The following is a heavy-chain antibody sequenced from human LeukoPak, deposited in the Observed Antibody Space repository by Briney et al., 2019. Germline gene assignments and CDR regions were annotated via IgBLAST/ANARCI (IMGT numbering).Heavy chain of an antibody. V-gene: IGHV3-23*01. CDR3: AKLSCVAVAGIFGIGEDY. CDR2: ISGSRCTT. Sequence: PGGSLRLSCAASRFTFSSYAMRWVRQARGKGVEWVSAISGSRCTTHYSPSLTGLFTISRDNSKNTLYLQMNSLRAEDTAVYYCAKLSCVAVAGIFGIGEDYWGQGTLVTVSS. J-gene: IGHJ4*02. D-gene: IGHD6-19*01. CDR1: RFTFSSYA.